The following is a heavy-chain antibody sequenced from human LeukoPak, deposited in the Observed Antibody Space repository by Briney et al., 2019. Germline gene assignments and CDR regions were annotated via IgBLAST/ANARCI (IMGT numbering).Heavy chain of an antibody. D-gene: IGHD1-14*01. CDR3: ARDPTTGGAFDI. Sequence: GGSLRLSCAASGFTFSIYSMHWVLQTPGKGLEWVSSISSSSSYIYYANSVKGRFTISRDNAKNSLYLQMNSLRAEDTAVYYCARDPTTGGAFDIWGQGTMVTVSS. V-gene: IGHV3-21*01. CDR2: ISSSSSYI. CDR1: GFTFSIYS. J-gene: IGHJ3*02.